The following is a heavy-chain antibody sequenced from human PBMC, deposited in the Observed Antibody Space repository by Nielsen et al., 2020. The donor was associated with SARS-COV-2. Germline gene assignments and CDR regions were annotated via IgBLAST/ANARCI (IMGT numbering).Heavy chain of an antibody. CDR1: GYTFTSYY. J-gene: IGHJ6*02. CDR2: IIPILGIA. V-gene: IGHV1-69*02. Sequence: SVKVSCKASGYTFTSYYMHWVRQAPGQGLEWMGRIIPILGIANYAQKFQGRVTITADKSTSTAYMELSSLRSEDTAVYYCAGGNYRYYYYGMDVWGQGTTVTVSS. CDR3: AGGNYRYYYYGMDV. D-gene: IGHD5-24*01.